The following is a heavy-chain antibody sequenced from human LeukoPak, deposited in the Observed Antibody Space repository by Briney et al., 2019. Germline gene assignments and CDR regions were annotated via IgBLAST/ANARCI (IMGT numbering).Heavy chain of an antibody. CDR1: GFTFSNAW. D-gene: IGHD6-13*01. Sequence: IPGGSLRLSCAASGFTFSNAWMSWVRQAPGKGQEWVGRIKSKTDGGTTDYAAPVKGRFTISRDDSKNTLYLQMNSLKTEDTAVYYCTTDFLEAAAAGTNYWGQGTLVTVSS. V-gene: IGHV3-15*01. CDR2: IKSKTDGGTT. CDR3: TTDFLEAAAAGTNY. J-gene: IGHJ4*02.